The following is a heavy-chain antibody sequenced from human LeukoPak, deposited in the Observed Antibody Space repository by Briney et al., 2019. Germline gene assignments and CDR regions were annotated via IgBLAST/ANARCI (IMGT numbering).Heavy chain of an antibody. D-gene: IGHD6-13*01. J-gene: IGHJ5*02. V-gene: IGHV3-48*03. Sequence: GGSLRLYCAASGFTFSSYELNWVRQAPGKGLEWVSYISSSWSTIYYADSVKGRFTISRDNAKNSLYLQMNSLRAEDTAVYYCARDSQRGAAAGTNWFDPWGQGTLVTVSS. CDR3: ARDSQRGAAAGTNWFDP. CDR1: GFTFSSYE. CDR2: ISSSWSTI.